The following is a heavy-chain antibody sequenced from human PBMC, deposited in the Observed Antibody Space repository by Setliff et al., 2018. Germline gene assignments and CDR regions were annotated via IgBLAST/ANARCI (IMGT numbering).Heavy chain of an antibody. CDR3: ARVICSSTSCPGYYGMDV. CDR1: GGSISSYY. J-gene: IGHJ6*02. V-gene: IGHV4-59*01. D-gene: IGHD2-2*01. CDR2: IYYSGST. Sequence: ETLSLTCTVSGGSISSYYWSWIRQPPGKGLEWIGYIYYSGSTNYNPSLKSRVTISVDTSKNQFSLKLSSVTAADTAVYYCARVICSSTSCPGYYGMDVWGQGTTVTVSS.